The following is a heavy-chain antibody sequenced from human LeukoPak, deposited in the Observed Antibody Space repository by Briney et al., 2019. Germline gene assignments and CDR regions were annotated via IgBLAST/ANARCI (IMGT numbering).Heavy chain of an antibody. J-gene: IGHJ4*02. CDR3: ATVPLTYYYDSSDYPSHFDY. Sequence: ASVKVSCKVSGYTLTELSMHWVRQAPGKGLEWMGGFDPEDGETIYAQKFQGRVTMTEDTSTDTAYMELSSLRSEDTAVYYCATVPLTYYYDSSDYPSHFDYWGQGTLVTVSS. CDR1: GYTLTELS. D-gene: IGHD3-22*01. V-gene: IGHV1-24*01. CDR2: FDPEDGET.